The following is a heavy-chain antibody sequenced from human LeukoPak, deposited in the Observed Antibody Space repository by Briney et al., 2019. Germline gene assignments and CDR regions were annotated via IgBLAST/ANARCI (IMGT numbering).Heavy chain of an antibody. CDR1: GYRFTSYW. Sequence: GESLKTSCQGSGYRFTSYWIGWVRQMPGKGLEWMGIIYPGDSDTRYSPSFQGPVTISADKSISTAYLQWSSLRASDTAMYYCARQGVYVLRYFDWLGLDYWGQGTLVTVSS. V-gene: IGHV5-51*01. CDR2: IYPGDSDT. CDR3: ARQGVYVLRYFDWLGLDY. J-gene: IGHJ4*02. D-gene: IGHD3-9*01.